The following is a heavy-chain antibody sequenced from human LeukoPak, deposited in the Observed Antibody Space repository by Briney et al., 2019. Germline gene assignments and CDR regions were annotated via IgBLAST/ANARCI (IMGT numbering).Heavy chain of an antibody. Sequence: ASVKVSCKASGYTFTSYAMNWVRQAPGQGLEWMGWISAYNGNTNYAQKLQGRVTMTTDTSTSTAYMELRSLRSDDTAVYYCARDYDRGDNWFDPWGQGTLVTVSS. CDR1: GYTFTSYA. D-gene: IGHD3-22*01. CDR3: ARDYDRGDNWFDP. V-gene: IGHV1-18*01. J-gene: IGHJ5*02. CDR2: ISAYNGNT.